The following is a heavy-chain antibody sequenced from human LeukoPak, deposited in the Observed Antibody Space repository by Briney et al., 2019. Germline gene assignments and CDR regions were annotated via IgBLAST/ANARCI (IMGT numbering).Heavy chain of an antibody. J-gene: IGHJ4*01. D-gene: IGHD2-2*01. CDR1: GFTFSSYA. CDR3: AKPFRDCSSATCYVSFEY. V-gene: IGHV3-23*01. CDR2: ITSGGLT. Sequence: GALRLSCAASGFTFSSYAMTWVRQAPGKGLEWVSAITSGGLTFYADSVKGRFTISRDNSINTLYLQMNSLRADDTAVYYCAKPFRDCSSATCYVSFEYWGQGTLVTVSS.